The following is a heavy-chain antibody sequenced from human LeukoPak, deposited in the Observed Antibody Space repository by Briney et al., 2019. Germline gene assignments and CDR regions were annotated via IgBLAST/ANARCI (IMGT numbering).Heavy chain of an antibody. CDR3: ARSVEFDY. D-gene: IGHD4-23*01. CDR2: IGAGGTFT. Sequence: PGGSLRLSCTASGFTFSSYAMNWVRQAPGKGLEWVSGIGAGGTFTYYADSVKGRFTIFRDNSKNTLYLQMNSLRAEDTAVYYCARSVEFDYWGQGTLVTVSS. J-gene: IGHJ4*02. CDR1: GFTFSSYA. V-gene: IGHV3-23*01.